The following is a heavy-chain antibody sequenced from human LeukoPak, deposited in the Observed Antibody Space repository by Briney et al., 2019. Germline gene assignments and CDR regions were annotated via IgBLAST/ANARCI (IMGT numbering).Heavy chain of an antibody. Sequence: SETLSLTCTVSGGFISSRSYYWGWIRQPPGKGLEWIGEINHSGSTNYNPSLKSRVTISVDTSKNQFSLKLSSVTAADTAVYYCARNIAARGPKGQLVSRWYFDLWGRGTLVTVSS. V-gene: IGHV4-39*07. CDR2: INHSGST. D-gene: IGHD6-6*01. CDR1: GGFISSRSYY. J-gene: IGHJ2*01. CDR3: ARNIAARGPKGQLVSRWYFDL.